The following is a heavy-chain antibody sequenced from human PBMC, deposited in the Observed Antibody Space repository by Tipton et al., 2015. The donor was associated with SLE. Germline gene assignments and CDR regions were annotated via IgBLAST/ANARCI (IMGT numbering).Heavy chain of an antibody. V-gene: IGHV4-39*01. J-gene: IGHJ4*02. D-gene: IGHD3-3*01. Sequence: TLSLTCTVSGGSISSSSYYWGWIRQPPGKGLEWIGSIYYSGGTYYNPAFKSRVTISVDTSKNQFSLTLSSVTAADTAVYYCARQDVSFWSGYEFDFWGQGTLVTVSS. CDR1: GGSISSSSYY. CDR2: IYYSGGT. CDR3: ARQDVSFWSGYEFDF.